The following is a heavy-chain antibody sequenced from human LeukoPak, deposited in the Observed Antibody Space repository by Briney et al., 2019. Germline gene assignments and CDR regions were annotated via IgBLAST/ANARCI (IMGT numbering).Heavy chain of an antibody. J-gene: IGHJ2*01. CDR2: ISGSGGST. D-gene: IGHD4-23*01. CDR3: AKVGDYVGGNWYLDL. V-gene: IGHV3-23*01. CDR1: GFTFSSYA. Sequence: GGSLRLSCAASGFTFSSYAMSWVRQAPGKGLEWVSAISGSGGSTYYADSVKGRFTISRDNSKNTLYLQMNSLRAEDTAVYYCAKVGDYVGGNWYLDLWGRGTLVTVSS.